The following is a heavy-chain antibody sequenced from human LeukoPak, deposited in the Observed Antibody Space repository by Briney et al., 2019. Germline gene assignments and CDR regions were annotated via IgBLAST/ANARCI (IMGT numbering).Heavy chain of an antibody. Sequence: GRSLRLSCAASGFTFNNYGMHWVRQAPGRGLEWVALLWYDGTNENYADSVKGRFTISRDNSKNTMYLQMNSLRAEDTAVYYCARVSVYSSSSDFDYWGQGTLVTVSS. CDR1: GFTFNNYG. CDR2: LWYDGTNE. V-gene: IGHV3-33*01. CDR3: ARVSVYSSSSDFDY. J-gene: IGHJ4*02. D-gene: IGHD6-6*01.